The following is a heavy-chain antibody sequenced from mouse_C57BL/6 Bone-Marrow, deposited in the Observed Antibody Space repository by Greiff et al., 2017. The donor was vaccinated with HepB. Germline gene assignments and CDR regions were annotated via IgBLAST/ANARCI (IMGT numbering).Heavy chain of an antibody. Sequence: EVQGVESGGGLVKPGGSLKLSCAASGFTFSSYAMSWVRQTPEKRLEWVATSSDGGSYTYYPDNVKGRVTISRDNAKNNLYLQIGHLKSEDTAMYYCARERFAYWGQGTLVTVSA. J-gene: IGHJ3*01. V-gene: IGHV5-4*01. CDR1: GFTFSSYA. CDR2: SSDGGSYT. CDR3: ARERFAY.